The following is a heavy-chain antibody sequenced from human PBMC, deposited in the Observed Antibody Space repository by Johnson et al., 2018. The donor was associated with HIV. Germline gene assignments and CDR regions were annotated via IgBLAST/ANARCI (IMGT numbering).Heavy chain of an antibody. J-gene: IGHJ3*01. D-gene: IGHD6-25*01. V-gene: IGHV3-48*04. Sequence: VQLVESGGGVVRPGGSPRLSCAASGFLFDDYGMSWVRQAPGKVLAWVSYISSRGSTIYYADSFKGRFTISRDTAKNSLYLQLNSLRAEDTAVYYCASYSSADAFDVWGQGTVVTVSS. CDR3: ASYSSADAFDV. CDR2: ISSRGSTI. CDR1: GFLFDDYG.